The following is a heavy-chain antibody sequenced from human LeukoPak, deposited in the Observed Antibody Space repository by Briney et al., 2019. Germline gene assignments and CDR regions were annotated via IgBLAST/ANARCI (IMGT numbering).Heavy chain of an antibody. CDR2: IYPGDSDT. V-gene: IGHV5-51*01. CDR3: ARQESEMTAPANRYFDS. Sequence: HGEPLKISCKGSGYNFANDWIGWVRQMPGKGLEWMGIIYPGDSDTIYSPSFQGQVTISADKSISTAYLQWSSLKASDTALYYCARQESEMTAPANRYFDSWGQGTLVTVSS. J-gene: IGHJ4*02. CDR1: GYNFANDW. D-gene: IGHD2-21*02.